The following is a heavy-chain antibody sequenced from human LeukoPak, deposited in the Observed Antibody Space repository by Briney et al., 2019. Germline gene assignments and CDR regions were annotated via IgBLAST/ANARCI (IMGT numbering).Heavy chain of an antibody. V-gene: IGHV3-48*03. CDR3: ARELVHYMDV. Sequence: GGSLRLSCAASGFTFSSYEMNWVRQAPGKGLEWVSHISSSGSTIDYADSVKGRFTMSRDNAKNSLYLQMNSLRAEDTAVYYCARELVHYMDVWGNGTTVTVSS. D-gene: IGHD2-8*02. CDR2: ISSSGSTI. CDR1: GFTFSSYE. J-gene: IGHJ6*03.